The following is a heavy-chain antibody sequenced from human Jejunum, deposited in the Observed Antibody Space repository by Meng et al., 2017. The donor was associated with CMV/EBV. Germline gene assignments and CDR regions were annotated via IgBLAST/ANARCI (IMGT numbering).Heavy chain of an antibody. J-gene: IGHJ5*02. Sequence: SGCTFTDHEIIGVRQAPGRGLEWVSYISASGTTKNYADSVRGRFTISRDTATNSVYLQMDTLRAEDTALYYCTRGSNWNWNWFDPWGQGTLVTVSS. D-gene: IGHD1-7*01. CDR3: TRGSNWNWNWFDP. CDR1: GCTFTDHE. CDR2: ISASGTTK. V-gene: IGHV3-48*03.